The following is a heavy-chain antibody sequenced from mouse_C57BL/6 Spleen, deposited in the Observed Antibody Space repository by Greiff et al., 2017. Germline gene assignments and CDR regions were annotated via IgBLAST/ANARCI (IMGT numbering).Heavy chain of an antibody. V-gene: IGHV1-82*01. CDR1: GYAFSRSW. CDR3: AISDSSGRYAMDY. J-gene: IGHJ4*01. D-gene: IGHD3-2*02. Sequence: QVQLKQSGPELVKPGASVKISCKASGYAFSRSWMNWVKQRPGKGLEWIGRIYPGDGDTNYNGTFKGKATLTADKSSSTASMQLSCLTSEDSAVYCCAISDSSGRYAMDYWGQGTSVTVSS. CDR2: IYPGDGDT.